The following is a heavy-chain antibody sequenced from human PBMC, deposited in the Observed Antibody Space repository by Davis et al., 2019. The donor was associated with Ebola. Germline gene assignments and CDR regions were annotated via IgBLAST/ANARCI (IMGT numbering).Heavy chain of an antibody. J-gene: IGHJ3*02. Sequence: GESLKISCAASGFTLSSYAMSWVRQAPGKGLEWVSAISGSGGSPYYADSVKGRFTISRDNSKNTLYLQMNSLRAEDTAIYYCAKDKNYDFWSGYPHDAFDIWGQGTMVTVSS. CDR2: ISGSGGSP. V-gene: IGHV3-23*01. CDR1: GFTLSSYA. D-gene: IGHD3-3*01. CDR3: AKDKNYDFWSGYPHDAFDI.